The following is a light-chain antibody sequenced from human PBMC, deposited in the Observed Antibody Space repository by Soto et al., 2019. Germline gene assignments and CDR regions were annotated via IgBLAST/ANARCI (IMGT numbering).Light chain of an antibody. CDR1: QRISNY. CDR3: QQSYNTFSWT. CDR2: AAS. J-gene: IGKJ1*01. V-gene: IGKV1-39*01. Sequence: DFQMTQSPSSLSASIGDRVTITCRASQRISNYLNWYQVKQGKAPRLLIYAASYLQSGVPSRFRGSGSGADFTLTITSLQPEDFATYYCQQSYNTFSWTFGPGTKVDIK.